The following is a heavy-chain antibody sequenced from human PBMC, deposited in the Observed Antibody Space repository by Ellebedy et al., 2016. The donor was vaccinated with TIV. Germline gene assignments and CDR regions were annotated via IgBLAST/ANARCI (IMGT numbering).Heavy chain of an antibody. CDR3: ARDPSLAWELLYCFDY. CDR2: IHHSGTT. J-gene: IGHJ4*02. Sequence: MPSETLSLTCTVSGGSISRSSYYWGWIRQPPGKGLEWIGSIHHSGTTYYNPSLKSRVTISVDTSKNQFSLKLSSVTAADTAVYYCARDPSLAWELLYCFDYWGQGTLVSVSS. CDR1: GGSISRSSYY. D-gene: IGHD1-26*01. V-gene: IGHV4-39*07.